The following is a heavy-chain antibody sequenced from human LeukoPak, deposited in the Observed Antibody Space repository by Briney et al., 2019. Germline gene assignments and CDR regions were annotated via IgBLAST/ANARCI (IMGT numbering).Heavy chain of an antibody. CDR3: ARLGAGPTYYDFWSGYSSFYFDY. V-gene: IGHV4-39*01. Sequence: PSETLSLTCTVSGGSTSSSNYYWGWLRQPPGKGLEWIGGIHYSGNTYYNPSLKSRVTIPVDTSKNQFSLKLSSVTAADTAVYYCARLGAGPTYYDFWSGYSSFYFDYWGQGTLVTVSS. D-gene: IGHD3-3*01. CDR1: GGSTSSSNYY. J-gene: IGHJ4*02. CDR2: IHYSGNT.